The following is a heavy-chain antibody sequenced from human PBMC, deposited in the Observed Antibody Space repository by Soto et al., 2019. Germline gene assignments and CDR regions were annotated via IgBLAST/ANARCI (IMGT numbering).Heavy chain of an antibody. CDR2: VFSNDAK. V-gene: IGHV2-26*01. D-gene: IGHD5-12*01. Sequence: ESGPTLVNPTEPLTLTCTVSGFSLSHIRVGVGWIRQPPGKALEWLAHVFSNDAKSYSPSLKGRLTISRDTFRSQVVLTMTNVDPVDTATYFCARIERHSTYEYFDFWGQGTLVTVSS. J-gene: IGHJ4*02. CDR3: ARIERHSTYEYFDF. CDR1: GFSLSHIRVG.